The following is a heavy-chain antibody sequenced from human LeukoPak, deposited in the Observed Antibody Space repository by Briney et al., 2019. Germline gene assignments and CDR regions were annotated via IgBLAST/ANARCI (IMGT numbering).Heavy chain of an antibody. J-gene: IGHJ2*01. CDR3: AREMGDKYSSSWALDL. CDR1: GFTFSNSD. CDR2: IGTVGDT. V-gene: IGHV3-13*01. D-gene: IGHD6-13*01. Sequence: PGGSLRLSCAASGFTFSNSDMHWVRQAAGKGLEWVSAIGTVGDTYYPGSVKGRFTTSRENAKNSLYLQMNSLRAGDTAVYYCAREMGDKYSSSWALDLWGRGTLVTVSS.